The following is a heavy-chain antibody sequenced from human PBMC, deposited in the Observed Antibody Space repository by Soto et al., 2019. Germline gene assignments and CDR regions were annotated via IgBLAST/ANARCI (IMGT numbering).Heavy chain of an antibody. J-gene: IGHJ6*02. CDR3: ARVTMVIRDSDHFGVDV. CDR2: ISHSGTT. V-gene: IGHV4-38-2*02. CDR1: GFPISSTYS. Sequence: ETLSLTCLVSGFPISSTYSWGWIRQPPGKGLEWIGSISHSGTTSYSPSLTSRVSISVDTSKNQVSLKLTSVTAADTAVYFCARVTMVIRDSDHFGVDVWGHGTTVTV. D-gene: IGHD4-17*01.